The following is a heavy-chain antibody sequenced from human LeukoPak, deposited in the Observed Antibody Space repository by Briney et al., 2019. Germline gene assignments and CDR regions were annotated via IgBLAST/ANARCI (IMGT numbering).Heavy chain of an antibody. J-gene: IGHJ4*02. V-gene: IGHV3-23*01. CDR1: GFTLSRSA. Sequence: PGGSLRHSRAASGFTLSRSAMRAVRHAPGKGLEWGSHIFGRGGSTYYADSVKGRFTFSRDNSRNTVYLERNSLRAEDTAVYYCAKDLPDYGDYIEGYWGQGTLVTVSS. CDR2: IFGRGGST. D-gene: IGHD4-17*01. CDR3: AKDLPDYGDYIEGY.